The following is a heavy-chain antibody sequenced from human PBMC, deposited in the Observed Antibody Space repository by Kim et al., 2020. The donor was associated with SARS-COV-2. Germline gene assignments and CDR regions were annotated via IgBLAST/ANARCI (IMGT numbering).Heavy chain of an antibody. D-gene: IGHD3-3*01. J-gene: IGHJ6*03. CDR2: INQSGST. V-gene: IGHV4-34*01. CDR1: GESLNDFS. CDR3: ARGRVGVVPSPVLGLGPFWKYHYMDV. Sequence: ETLSLTCAVFGESLNDFSWTWIRRSSGKGLEWIGEINQSGSTNYNPSLESRVTISLDTSKNQFYLRVTSVTAADTATYYCARGRVGVVPSPVLGLGPFWKYHYMDVWEKEATVNVS.